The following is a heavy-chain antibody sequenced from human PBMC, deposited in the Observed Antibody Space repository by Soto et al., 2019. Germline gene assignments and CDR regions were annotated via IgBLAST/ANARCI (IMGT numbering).Heavy chain of an antibody. Sequence: ASVKVSCKASGYTFTSYAMHWVRRAPGQRLEWMGWINAGNGNTKYSQKFQGRVTITRDTSASTAYMELSSLRSEDTAVYYCARGGLGYNYNYDCGMDVWGQGTTVTVSS. D-gene: IGHD5-12*01. CDR3: ARGGLGYNYNYDCGMDV. CDR2: INAGNGNT. CDR1: GYTFTSYA. V-gene: IGHV1-3*01. J-gene: IGHJ6*02.